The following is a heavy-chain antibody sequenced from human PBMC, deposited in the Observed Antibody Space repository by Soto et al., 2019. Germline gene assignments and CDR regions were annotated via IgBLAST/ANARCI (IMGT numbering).Heavy chain of an antibody. V-gene: IGHV4-34*01. CDR3: AIGPRMWLAGGGY. CDR2: INHSGIT. J-gene: IGHJ4*02. D-gene: IGHD6-19*01. CDR1: GGSFSGYY. Sequence: SETLSLTCAVYGGSFSGYYWSWIRQHPGKGLEWLGEINHSGITDYNPSLKSRITISIDTSKKQFSLKLNSVTAADTAVYYCAIGPRMWLAGGGYWGQGTQVTVSS.